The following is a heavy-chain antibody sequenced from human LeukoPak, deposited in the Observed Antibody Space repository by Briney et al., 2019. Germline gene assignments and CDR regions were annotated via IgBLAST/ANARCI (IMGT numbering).Heavy chain of an antibody. Sequence: GASVKVSCKASGGTFSSYAISWVRQAHGQGLEWMGGIIPIFGTANYAQKFQGRVTITTDESTSTAYMELSSLRSEDTAVYYCARGLSPGGSEDYWGQGTLVTVSS. D-gene: IGHD3-16*01. J-gene: IGHJ4*02. CDR1: GGTFSSYA. CDR3: ARGLSPGGSEDY. V-gene: IGHV1-69*05. CDR2: IIPIFGTA.